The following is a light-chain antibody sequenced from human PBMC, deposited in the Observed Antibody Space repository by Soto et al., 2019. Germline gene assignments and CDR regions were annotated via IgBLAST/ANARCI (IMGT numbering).Light chain of an antibody. V-gene: IGKV1-39*01. Sequence: DIQMTQSPSSLAASVGDRVTITCRASQSISSYLNWYQQKPGKAPMLLIYAASSLQSGVPSRFSGSGSGTDFTLTISSLQPEDSATYSCQQSYSTLQLTFGGGTKVEIK. J-gene: IGKJ4*01. CDR3: QQSYSTLQLT. CDR1: QSISSY. CDR2: AAS.